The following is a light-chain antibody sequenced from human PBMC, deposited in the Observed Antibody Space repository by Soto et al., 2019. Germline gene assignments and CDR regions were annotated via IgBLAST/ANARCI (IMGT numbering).Light chain of an antibody. CDR1: QSISSW. Sequence: DIQMTQSPSTLSASVGDRVTITCRASQSISSWLAWYQQKPGKAPKLLIYDASSLESGVPSRFSGSGSGTEFTLTISSLQPDDVATYDCEQDNTYSTFGQGTKVESK. CDR3: EQDNTYST. V-gene: IGKV1-5*01. J-gene: IGKJ1*01. CDR2: DAS.